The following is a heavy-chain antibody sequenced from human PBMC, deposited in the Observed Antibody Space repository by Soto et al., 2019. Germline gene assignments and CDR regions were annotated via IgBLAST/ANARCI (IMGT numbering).Heavy chain of an antibody. CDR1: GFTLNNYA. D-gene: IGHD2-15*01. CDR2: IHGSGGDT. Sequence: EVQLLESGGGLVQPGGSLRLSCAASGFTLNNYAMSWVRQAPGKGLEWVSAIHGSGGDTYYADSVKGRFTISRDSFQNTLYLQMSSQRAEDTAIYYCAAADCSGNTCYHFDQWGQGTLVTVSS. V-gene: IGHV3-23*01. CDR3: AAADCSGNTCYHFDQ. J-gene: IGHJ4*02.